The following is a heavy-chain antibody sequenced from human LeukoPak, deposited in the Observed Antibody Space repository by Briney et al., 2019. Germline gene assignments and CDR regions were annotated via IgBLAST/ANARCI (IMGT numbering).Heavy chain of an antibody. Sequence: PGGSLRLSCAASGFTFSSYAMHWVRQAPGKGLEWVAVISYDGSNKYYAESVKGRFTISRDNSKNTLYLQMNSLRGEDTAVYYCARGRSTDSHDSRLHWGQGTLVTVSS. CDR2: ISYDGSNK. J-gene: IGHJ4*02. D-gene: IGHD3-22*01. CDR3: ARGRSTDSHDSRLH. V-gene: IGHV3-30-3*01. CDR1: GFTFSSYA.